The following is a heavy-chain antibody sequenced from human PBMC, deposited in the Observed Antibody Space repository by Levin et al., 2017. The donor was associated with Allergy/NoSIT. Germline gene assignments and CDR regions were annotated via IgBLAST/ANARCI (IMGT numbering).Heavy chain of an antibody. D-gene: IGHD6-6*01. CDR3: ARAFSSSLDY. Sequence: GESLKISCAASGFTFSSYSMNWVRQAPGKGLEWVSSISSSSSYIYYADSVKGRFTISRDNAKNSLYLQMNSLRAEDTAVYYCARAFSSSLDYWGQGTLVTVSS. CDR1: GFTFSSYS. CDR2: ISSSSSYI. J-gene: IGHJ4*02. V-gene: IGHV3-21*01.